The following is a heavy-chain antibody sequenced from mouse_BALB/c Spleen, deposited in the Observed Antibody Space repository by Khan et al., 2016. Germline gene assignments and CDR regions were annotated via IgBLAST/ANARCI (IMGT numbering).Heavy chain of an antibody. V-gene: IGHV14-2*02. CDR3: SNCGVVFAY. J-gene: IGHJ3*01. CDR2: FDPEDAET. Sequence: VQLQQSGAEVVRPGASVKLSCKASGFNIKDFYIHWVRQRPEQGLEWIGRFDPEDAETKYDPKFQGKATITSDTSSNTAYLYLSSLTPEDTAGYYCSNCGVVFAYRGQGPLVTVSA. D-gene: IGHD1-1*02. CDR1: GFNIKDFY.